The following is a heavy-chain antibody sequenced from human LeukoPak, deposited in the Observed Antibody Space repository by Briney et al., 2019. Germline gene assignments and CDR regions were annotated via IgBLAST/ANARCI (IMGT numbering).Heavy chain of an antibody. V-gene: IGHV3-48*01. CDR2: ISSSSSTI. D-gene: IGHD3-16*02. J-gene: IGHJ4*02. CDR3: ASFDPGNYDYVWGSYRYIDFDY. CDR1: GFTFSSYS. Sequence: GGSLRLSCAASGFTFSSYSMNWVRQAPGKGLEWVSYISSSSSTIYYADSVKGRFTISRDNAKNSLYLQMNSLRAEDTAVYYCASFDPGNYDYVWGSYRYIDFDYWGQGTLVTVSS.